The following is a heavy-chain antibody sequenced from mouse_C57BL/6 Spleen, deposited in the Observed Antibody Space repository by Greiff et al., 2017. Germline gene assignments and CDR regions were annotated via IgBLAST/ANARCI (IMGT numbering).Heavy chain of an antibody. CDR2: IDPSDSYT. CDR1: GYTFTSYW. Sequence: VQLQQPGAELVKPGASVKLSCKASGYTFTSYWMQWVKQRPGQGLEWIGEIDPSDSYTNYNQKFKGKATLTVDTSSSTAYMQLSSLTAEDSAVYYCARRQLGPLCAMDYWGQGTSVTVSS. J-gene: IGHJ4*01. D-gene: IGHD3-2*01. CDR3: ARRQLGPLCAMDY. V-gene: IGHV1-50*01.